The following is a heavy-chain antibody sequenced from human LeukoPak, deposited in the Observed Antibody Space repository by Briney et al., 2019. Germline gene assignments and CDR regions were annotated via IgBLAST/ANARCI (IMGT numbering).Heavy chain of an antibody. V-gene: IGHV4-59*01. J-gene: IGHJ4*02. D-gene: IGHD2-15*01. CDR3: ARASEGIGYFDT. CDR2: IYHNGRT. CDR1: GASFSNDY. Sequence: SETLSLTCTVSGASFSNDYWSWIRQSPGKGREWIGYIYHNGRTNYNPSLKSRIAMSLEKSQNQFSLKVISVTAADTAVYYCARASEGIGYFDTWGRGSLVTVSS.